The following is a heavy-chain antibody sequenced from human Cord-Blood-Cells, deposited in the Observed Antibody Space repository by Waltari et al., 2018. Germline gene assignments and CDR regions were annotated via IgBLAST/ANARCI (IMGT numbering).Heavy chain of an antibody. J-gene: IGHJ6*02. CDR3: ARSLYYYGMDV. V-gene: IGHV4-34*01. CDR2: INHSGST. Sequence: QVQLQQWGAGLLKTSETLSLTCAVYGGSFSGYYWSWIRQPPGKGLVWIGEINHSGSTHYNPSLKSRVTISVDTSKNQFSLKLSSVTAADTAVYYCARSLYYYGMDVWGQGTTVTVSS. CDR1: GGSFSGYY.